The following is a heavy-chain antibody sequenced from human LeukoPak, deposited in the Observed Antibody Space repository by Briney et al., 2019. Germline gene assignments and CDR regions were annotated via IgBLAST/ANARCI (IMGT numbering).Heavy chain of an antibody. CDR2: IKQDGSEK. CDR3: ATPSRGYSGYDYYFDY. CDR1: GFTFSSYW. Sequence: SGGSLRLSCAASGFTFSSYWMSWARQAPGKGLEWVANIKQDGSEKYYVDSVKGRFTISRDNAKNSLYLQMNSLRAEDTAVYYCATPSRGYSGYDYYFDYWGQGTLVTVSS. D-gene: IGHD5-12*01. J-gene: IGHJ4*02. V-gene: IGHV3-7*01.